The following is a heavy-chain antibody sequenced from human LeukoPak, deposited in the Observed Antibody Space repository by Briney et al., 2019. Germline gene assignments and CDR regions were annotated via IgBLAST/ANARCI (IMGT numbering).Heavy chain of an antibody. D-gene: IGHD2-15*01. CDR2: IKQDGSES. V-gene: IGHV3-7*01. CDR1: GFMFSNYW. CDR3: ARDKVGGSMAASNLDY. J-gene: IGHJ4*02. Sequence: GGSLRLSCAAYGFMFSNYWMSWVRQAPGKGLEWVANIKQDGSESRYVDSVKGRFTISRDNAKNSLYLQMNSLRGEDTAVYYCARDKVGGSMAASNLDYWGQGNLVTVSS.